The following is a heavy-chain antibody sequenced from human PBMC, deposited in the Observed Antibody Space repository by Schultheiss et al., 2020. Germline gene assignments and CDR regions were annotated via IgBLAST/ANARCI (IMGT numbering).Heavy chain of an antibody. V-gene: IGHV3-7*03. D-gene: IGHD4-11*01. J-gene: IGHJ4*02. CDR1: GFTFSSYW. Sequence: GGSLRLSCAASGFTFSSYWMSWVRQAPGKGLEWVANIKQDGSEKYYVDSVKGRFTISRDNAKYSLYLQMNSLRAEDTAVYYCAREGGSSYDYSNYGYFDYWGQGTLVTVSS. CDR2: IKQDGSEK. CDR3: AREGGSSYDYSNYGYFDY.